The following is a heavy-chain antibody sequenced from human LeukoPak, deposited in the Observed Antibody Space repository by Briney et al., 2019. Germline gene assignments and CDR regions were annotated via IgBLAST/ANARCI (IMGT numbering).Heavy chain of an antibody. V-gene: IGHV1-69*13. CDR3: ATGVEMATIDGP. D-gene: IGHD5-24*01. CDR2: IIPIFGIA. Sequence: SVKVSCKASGGTFSSYAISWVRQAPGQGLEWMGGIIPIFGIANYAQKFQGRVTITADESTSTAYMELSSLRSEDTAVYYCATGVEMATIDGPWGQGTLVTVSS. CDR1: GGTFSSYA. J-gene: IGHJ4*02.